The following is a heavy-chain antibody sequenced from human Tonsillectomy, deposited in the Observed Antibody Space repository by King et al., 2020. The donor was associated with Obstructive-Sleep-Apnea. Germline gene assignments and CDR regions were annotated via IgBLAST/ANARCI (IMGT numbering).Heavy chain of an antibody. CDR3: ARGGQQLVEVFDY. CDR1: GFTFSSYA. V-gene: IGHV3-30-3*01. Sequence: VQLVESGGGVVQPGRSLRLSCAASGFTFSSYAMFWVRQAPGKGLEGVAVISYDGSYKYYKDSVKGRFTISRDTSKNTLYLQMNSLRAEDTAMFYCARGGQQLVEVFDYWGQGTLVTVSS. J-gene: IGHJ4*02. D-gene: IGHD6-13*01. CDR2: ISYDGSYK.